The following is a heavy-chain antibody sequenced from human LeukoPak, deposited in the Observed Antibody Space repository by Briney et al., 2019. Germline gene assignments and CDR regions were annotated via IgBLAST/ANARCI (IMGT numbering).Heavy chain of an antibody. CDR3: AKVRITIFGVASHFDY. J-gene: IGHJ4*02. V-gene: IGHV3-23*01. D-gene: IGHD3-3*01. CDR1: GFTFSSYA. Sequence: GGSLRLSCAASGFTFSSYAMSWVRQAPGKGLEWVSAISGSGGSTYYADSVKGRFTISRDNSKNTLYLQMNSLRAEDTAVYYCAKVRITIFGVASHFDYWGQGTLVTVSS. CDR2: ISGSGGST.